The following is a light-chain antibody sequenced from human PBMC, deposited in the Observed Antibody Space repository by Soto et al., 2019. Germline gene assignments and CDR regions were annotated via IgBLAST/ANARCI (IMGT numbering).Light chain of an antibody. CDR1: QSVSSNY. CDR2: GTS. J-gene: IGKJ1*01. V-gene: IGKV3-20*01. Sequence: EIVLTQSPGTLSLSPGERATLSCRASQSVSSNYLAWYQQKPGQAPRLLIYGTSSRATGIPDRFSGSGSGTDFTLTISRLEPEDFAVYYCQQYNRAFGQGTKVDIK. CDR3: QQYNRA.